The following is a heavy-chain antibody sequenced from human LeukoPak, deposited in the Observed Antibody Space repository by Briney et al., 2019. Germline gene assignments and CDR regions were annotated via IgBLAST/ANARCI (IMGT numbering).Heavy chain of an antibody. V-gene: IGHV3-7*01. CDR3: ARWYCSSTSCRSRSNWFDP. Sequence: GGSLRLSCAASGFTFSTYAVNWVRQAPGKGLEWVANIKQDGSEKYYVDSVKGRFTISRDNAKNSLYLQMNSLRAEDTAVYYCARWYCSSTSCRSRSNWFDPWGQGTLVTVSS. D-gene: IGHD2-2*01. CDR1: GFTFSTYA. J-gene: IGHJ5*02. CDR2: IKQDGSEK.